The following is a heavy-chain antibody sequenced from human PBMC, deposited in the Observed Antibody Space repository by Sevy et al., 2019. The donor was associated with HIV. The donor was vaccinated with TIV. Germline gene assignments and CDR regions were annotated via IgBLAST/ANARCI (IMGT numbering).Heavy chain of an antibody. V-gene: IGHV3-72*01. Sequence: GGSLRLSCAASGFTFSDYYMHWVRQAPGKGLEWVGRIGNKANSYTTESAASVKGRFTISRDDSKNSLYLQMHSLKTDDTAVYYCAGVMRRILWWSLDSWGQGTLVTVSS. CDR3: AGVMRRILWWSLDS. CDR1: GFTFSDYY. CDR2: IGNKANSYTT. J-gene: IGHJ4*02. D-gene: IGHD2-21*01.